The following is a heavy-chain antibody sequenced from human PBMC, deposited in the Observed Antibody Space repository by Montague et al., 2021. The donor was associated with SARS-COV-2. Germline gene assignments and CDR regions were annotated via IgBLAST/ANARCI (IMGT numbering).Heavy chain of an antibody. CDR3: ASAPTFYDVLTGHDSERDV. CDR1: GGPLSGYF. CDR2: ISHGGAT. J-gene: IGHJ3*01. D-gene: IGHD3-9*01. V-gene: IGHV4-34*01. Sequence: SETLSLTCGVSGGPLSGYFWSWIRQTPGKALEWIGEISHGGATKYNPTLKIRATVSVDTSRNQFSLTLNSVTAADTGVSYCASAPTFYDVLTGHDSERDVWGRGTMVIVSS.